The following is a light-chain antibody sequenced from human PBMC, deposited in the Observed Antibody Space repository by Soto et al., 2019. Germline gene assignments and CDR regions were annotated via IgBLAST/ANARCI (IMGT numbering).Light chain of an antibody. Sequence: QSALTQPASVSGSPGQSITLSCTGTSSDVGSYNLVSWYQQHPVKAPKLMIYEGSKRPSGVSNRFSGSKSGNTASLTISGLQAEDEADYYCCSFAGSNTFVFGTGTKLTVL. J-gene: IGLJ1*01. CDR1: SSDVGSYNL. V-gene: IGLV2-23*03. CDR3: CSFAGSNTFV. CDR2: EGS.